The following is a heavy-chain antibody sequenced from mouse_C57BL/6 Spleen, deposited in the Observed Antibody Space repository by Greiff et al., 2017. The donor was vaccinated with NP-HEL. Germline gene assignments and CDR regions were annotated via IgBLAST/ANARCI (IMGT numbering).Heavy chain of an antibody. D-gene: IGHD4-1*01. Sequence: VQLQQSGAELVKPGASVKISCKASGYAFSSYWMNWVKQRPGKGLEWIGQIYPGDGDTNYNGKFKGKATLTADKSSSTAYMQLSSLTSEDSAVDLRARPLTGTLYSIDYWGQGTSVTVSS. J-gene: IGHJ4*01. V-gene: IGHV1-80*01. CDR1: GYAFSSYW. CDR3: ARPLTGTLYSIDY. CDR2: IYPGDGDT.